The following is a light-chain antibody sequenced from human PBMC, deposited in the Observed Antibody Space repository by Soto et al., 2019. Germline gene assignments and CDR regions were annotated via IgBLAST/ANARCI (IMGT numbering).Light chain of an antibody. Sequence: IVLTQSPATLSFSPGKRATLSCRASQNISNYLIWYQQKPGQAPRLLIYGASTRATGIPARFSGSGSGTEFTLTISSLQSEDFAVYYCQQYNNWPLTFGGGTKVDI. CDR1: QNISNY. V-gene: IGKV3-15*01. J-gene: IGKJ4*01. CDR3: QQYNNWPLT. CDR2: GAS.